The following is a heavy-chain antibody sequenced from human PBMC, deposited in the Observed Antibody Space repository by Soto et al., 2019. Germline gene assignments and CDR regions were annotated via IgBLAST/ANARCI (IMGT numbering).Heavy chain of an antibody. CDR3: ARGPWGPTVTKTAFDI. CDR1: GFTFSDYY. V-gene: IGHV3-11*01. J-gene: IGHJ3*02. Sequence: GGSLRLSCAASGFTFSDYYMSWIRQAPGKGLEWVSSISSSERTIYYAESVKGRFTISRDNAGNSLHLQMSSLRAEDTAIYYCARGPWGPTVTKTAFDIRGQGTMVTVSS. CDR2: ISSSERTI. D-gene: IGHD4-17*01.